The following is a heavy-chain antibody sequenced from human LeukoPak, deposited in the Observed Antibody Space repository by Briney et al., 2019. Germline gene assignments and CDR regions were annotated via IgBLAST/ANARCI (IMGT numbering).Heavy chain of an antibody. D-gene: IGHD6-13*01. CDR3: ARPIAAAGRRSNWFDP. J-gene: IGHJ5*02. V-gene: IGHV4-34*01. CDR1: GGSFSGYY. CDR2: IYYSGST. Sequence: SETLSLTCAVYGGSFSGYYWSWIRQPPGKGLEWIGSIYYSGSTYYNPSLKSRVTISVDTSKNQFSLKLSSVTAADTAVYYCARPIAAAGRRSNWFDPWGQGTLVTVSS.